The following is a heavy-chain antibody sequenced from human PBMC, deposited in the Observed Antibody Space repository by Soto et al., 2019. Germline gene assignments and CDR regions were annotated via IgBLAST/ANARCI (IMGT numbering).Heavy chain of an antibody. Sequence: EVQLVESGGGLVQPGGSLRLSCVASGFTFSSYSMVWVRQAPGKGLEWISYIFVTSTPIYYADSVKGRFTVSRDNAKNSLFLVMNSLRAEDTAVYYCARDQDWAFDYWGQGTLVTVSS. D-gene: IGHD3-9*01. CDR1: GFTFSSYS. CDR3: ARDQDWAFDY. V-gene: IGHV3-48*04. CDR2: IFVTSTPI. J-gene: IGHJ4*02.